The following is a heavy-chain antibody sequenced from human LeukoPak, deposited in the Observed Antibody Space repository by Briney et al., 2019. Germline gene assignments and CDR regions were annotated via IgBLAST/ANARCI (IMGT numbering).Heavy chain of an antibody. Sequence: GSSVKVPCKASGDTFSSYAISWVRQAPGQGLEWMGRIIPILGIANYAQKFQGRVTITADKSTSTAYMELSSLRSEDTAVYYCAGGDLRPPVYYFDHWGQG. CDR3: AGGDLRPPVYYFDH. V-gene: IGHV1-69*04. D-gene: IGHD3-16*01. J-gene: IGHJ4*02. CDR1: GDTFSSYA. CDR2: IIPILGIA.